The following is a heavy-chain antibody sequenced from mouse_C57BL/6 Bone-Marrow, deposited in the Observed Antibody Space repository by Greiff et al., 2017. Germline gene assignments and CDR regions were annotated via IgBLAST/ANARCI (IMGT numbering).Heavy chain of an antibody. V-gene: IGHV7-3*01. J-gene: IGHJ4*01. CDR1: GFTFTDYY. CDR2: IRNKANGYTT. Sequence: EVKLVESGGGLVQPGGSLSLSCAASGFTFTDYYMSWVRQPPGKALEWLGFIRNKANGYTTEYSASVKGRFTISRDNSQSILYLQMDALRAEDSATDYCARFCHYYGSSMDYWGQGTSVTVSS. CDR3: ARFCHYYGSSMDY. D-gene: IGHD1-1*01.